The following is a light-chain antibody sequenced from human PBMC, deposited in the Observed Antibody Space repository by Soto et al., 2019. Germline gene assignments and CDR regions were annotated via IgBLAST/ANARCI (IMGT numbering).Light chain of an antibody. CDR2: EGT. Sequence: QSALTQPASVSGSPGQSITISCTGTSSDVGSYNLVSWYQQHPGKAPKLMIYEGTKRPSGVSNRFSGSKSGNTASLTISGLLAEDEADYYCCSYADPSTLFVLGTGTKLTVL. J-gene: IGLJ1*01. CDR3: CSYADPSTLFV. V-gene: IGLV2-23*01. CDR1: SSDVGSYNL.